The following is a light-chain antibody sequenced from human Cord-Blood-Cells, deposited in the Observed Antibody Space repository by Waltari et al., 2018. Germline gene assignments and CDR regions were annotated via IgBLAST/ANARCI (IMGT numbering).Light chain of an antibody. CDR2: AAS. J-gene: IGKJ4*01. CDR1: QGISNS. V-gene: IGKV1-NL1*01. Sequence: DIQMTQSPSSLSASVGDRVTITCRASQGISNSLAWYQQKPGKAPKHLLYAASRLESGVPSRFSGSGSGTDYTLTISSLQPEDFATYYCQQYYSTPRLTFGGGTKVEIK. CDR3: QQYYSTPRLT.